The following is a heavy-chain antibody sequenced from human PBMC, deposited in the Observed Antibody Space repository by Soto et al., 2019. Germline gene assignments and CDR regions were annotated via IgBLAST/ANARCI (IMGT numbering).Heavy chain of an antibody. D-gene: IGHD1-26*01. J-gene: IGHJ4*02. V-gene: IGHV4-34*01. CDR1: GGSFSGYY. Sequence: SETLSLTCAVYGGSFSGYYWSWIRQPPGKGLEWIGEINHSGSTNYNPSLKSRVTISVDTSKNQFSLKLSSVTAADTAVYYCARGLSRSGSYYPYFDYWGQGTLVTVSS. CDR2: INHSGST. CDR3: ARGLSRSGSYYPYFDY.